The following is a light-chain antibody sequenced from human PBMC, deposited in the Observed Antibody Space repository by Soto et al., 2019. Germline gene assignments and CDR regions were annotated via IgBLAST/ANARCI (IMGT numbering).Light chain of an antibody. CDR2: GNS. CDR3: QSYDSSLSGYV. CDR1: SSNIGAGYD. V-gene: IGLV1-40*01. J-gene: IGLJ1*01. Sequence: QYVLTQPPSVSGAPGQRVTITCTGRSSNIGAGYDVHWYQQLPGTAPKLLIYGNSNRPSGVPDRFSGSKSGTSASLAITGLQAEDEAEYYCQSYDSSLSGYVFGTGTKVTVL.